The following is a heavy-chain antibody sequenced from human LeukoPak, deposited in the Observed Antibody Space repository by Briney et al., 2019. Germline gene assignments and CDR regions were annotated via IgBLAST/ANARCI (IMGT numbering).Heavy chain of an antibody. V-gene: IGHV4-59*01. CDR3: TKVGLSGLFDY. Sequence: SETLSLTCTVSGVSINDFYWTWIRQSPGNGLEWIGYIYYDGSTDYNPSLKSRVTISIATSRSQLSLKLNSVTAADTAVYYCTKVGLSGLFDYWGQGALVTVSS. CDR1: GVSINDFY. CDR2: IYYDGST. D-gene: IGHD3-10*01. J-gene: IGHJ4*02.